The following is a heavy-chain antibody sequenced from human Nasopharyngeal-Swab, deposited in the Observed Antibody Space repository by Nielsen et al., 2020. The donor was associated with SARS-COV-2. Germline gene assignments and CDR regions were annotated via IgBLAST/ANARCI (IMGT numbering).Heavy chain of an antibody. D-gene: IGHD3-10*01. J-gene: IGHJ4*02. CDR1: GFTFDDYA. Sequence: GGSLRLSCAASGFTFDDYAMHWVRQAPGKGLEWVSGISWNSGSIGYADSVKGRFTISRDNAKNSLYLQMNSLRAEDTALYYCASPSDYYGSGSYWGQGTLVPSPQ. CDR2: ISWNSGSI. V-gene: IGHV3-9*01. CDR3: ASPSDYYGSGSY.